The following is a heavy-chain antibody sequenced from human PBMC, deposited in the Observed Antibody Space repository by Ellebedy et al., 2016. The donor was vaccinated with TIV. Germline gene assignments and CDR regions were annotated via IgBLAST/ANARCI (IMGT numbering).Heavy chain of an antibody. Sequence: SVKVSCKASGGTFGNHPLSWVRQAPGQGLEWVGRIIPMFGVTDTAQMLQGRLTITAEESTSTAPMELSSLRPEDTAVYYCARNSDVFLIPSAYASSFDIWGQGTMVTVSS. D-gene: IGHD2-21*01. CDR2: IIPMFGVT. J-gene: IGHJ3*02. CDR1: GGTFGNHP. CDR3: ARNSDVFLIPSAYASSFDI. V-gene: IGHV1-69*13.